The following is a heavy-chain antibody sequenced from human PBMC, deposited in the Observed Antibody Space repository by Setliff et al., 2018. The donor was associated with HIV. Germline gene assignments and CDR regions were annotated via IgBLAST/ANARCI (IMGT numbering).Heavy chain of an antibody. CDR2: INHSGST. CDR1: GGSFSGYY. V-gene: IGHV4-34*01. Sequence: SETLSLTCAVYGGSFSGYYWSWIRQPPGKGLEWIGEINHSGSTNYNPSLKSRVTISVDKSKNQFSLKLSSVTAADTAVYYCARDRPYSGYPDWGQGTLVTVSS. D-gene: IGHD5-12*01. J-gene: IGHJ4*02. CDR3: ARDRPYSGYPD.